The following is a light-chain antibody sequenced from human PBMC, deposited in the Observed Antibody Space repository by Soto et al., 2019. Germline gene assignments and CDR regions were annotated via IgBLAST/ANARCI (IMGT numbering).Light chain of an antibody. CDR1: SSNIGAGYD. CDR2: GNT. J-gene: IGLJ2*01. V-gene: IGLV1-40*01. CDR3: QSYDSSRTVV. Sequence: QSVLTQPPSVSGAPGQRVTISCTGSSSNIGAGYDVHWYQQFPGTTPKFLIYGNTNRPSGVPDRFSASKSGTSASLDITGPQDEDEAEYFCQSYDSSRTVVFGGGTKLTVL.